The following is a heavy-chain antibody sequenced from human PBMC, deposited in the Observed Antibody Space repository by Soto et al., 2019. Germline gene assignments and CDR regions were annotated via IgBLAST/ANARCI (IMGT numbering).Heavy chain of an antibody. J-gene: IGHJ4*02. CDR2: INPSGGST. CDR1: GYTFTSYY. V-gene: IGHV1-46*03. CDR3: ARLVGRMKREVDC. Sequence: QVQLVQSGAEVKKPGASVKVSCKASGYTFTSYYMHWVRQAPGQGLEWMGIINPSGGSTSYAQKLQGGVTMTRDTSTSTVYMELSSLRSEDTAVYYCARLVGRMKREVDCWGQGTLVTVSS. D-gene: IGHD1-26*01.